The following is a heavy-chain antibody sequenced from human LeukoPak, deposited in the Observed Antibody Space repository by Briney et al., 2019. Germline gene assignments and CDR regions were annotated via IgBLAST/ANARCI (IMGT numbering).Heavy chain of an antibody. V-gene: IGHV4-59*08. CDR1: GGSTSSYY. D-gene: IGHD6-19*01. J-gene: IGHJ6*03. Sequence: PSETLSLTCTVSGGSTSSYYWSWVRQPPGKGLEWIGYIYYSGSTNYNPSLKSRVTISVDTSKNQFSLRLSSVTAADTAVYYCARRIAVAGTGGYYYYYMDVWGKGTTVTVSS. CDR2: IYYSGST. CDR3: ARRIAVAGTGGYYYYYMDV.